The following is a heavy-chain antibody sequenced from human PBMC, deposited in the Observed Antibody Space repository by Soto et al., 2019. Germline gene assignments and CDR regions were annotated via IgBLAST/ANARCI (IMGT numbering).Heavy chain of an antibody. J-gene: IGHJ6*02. CDR1: GGTFSSYA. CDR2: IIPIFGTA. CDR3: ATPFLLRYLDWSYGMDV. V-gene: IGHV1-69*01. D-gene: IGHD3-9*01. Sequence: QVQLVQSGAEVKKPGSSVKVSCKASGGTFSSYAISWVRQAPGQGLEWMGGIIPIFGTANYAQKFQGRVTITADESTSTAYMELSSLRSEDTAVYYCATPFLLRYLDWSYGMDVWGQGTTVTVSS.